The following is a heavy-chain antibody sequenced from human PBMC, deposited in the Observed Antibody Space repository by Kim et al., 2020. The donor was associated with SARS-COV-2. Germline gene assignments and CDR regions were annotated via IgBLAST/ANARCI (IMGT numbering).Heavy chain of an antibody. CDR2: LGSLDGST. D-gene: IGHD5-12*01. CDR3: VMHRGGYNFGRNEAFDA. Sequence: GGSLRLSCATSGFTLSSFAMSWVRLAPGKGLEWVSGLGSLDGSTNYADFVQGRFTISRDTSKNRIFLQMTNLRADDTALYFCVMHRGGYNFGRNEAFDAWGQGTMVTVSS. V-gene: IGHV3-23*01. CDR1: GFTLSSFA. J-gene: IGHJ3*01.